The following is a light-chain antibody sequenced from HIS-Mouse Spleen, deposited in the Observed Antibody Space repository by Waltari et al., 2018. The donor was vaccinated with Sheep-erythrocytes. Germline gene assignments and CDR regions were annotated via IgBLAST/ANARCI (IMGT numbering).Light chain of an antibody. V-gene: IGLV2-23*01. J-gene: IGLJ3*02. Sequence: QSALTQPASVSGSPGQSITISCTGTSSDVGSYNLVSWYQQHPGKAPKLMSYEGSKRPPGFYKRLSGSKSSNTASLTISGLQAEDEADYYCSSYAGSNNWVFGGGTKLTVL. CDR3: SSYAGSNNWV. CDR2: EGS. CDR1: SSDVGSYNL.